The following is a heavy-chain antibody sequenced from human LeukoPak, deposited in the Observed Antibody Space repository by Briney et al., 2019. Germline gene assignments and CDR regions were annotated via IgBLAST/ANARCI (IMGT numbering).Heavy chain of an antibody. V-gene: IGHV4-59*08. CDR2: IYYSGTT. D-gene: IGHD2-2*01. CDR3: ARSIIPVAPRLDY. CDR1: GGSIRSYY. Sequence: SETLSLTCTASGGSIRSYYWSWIRQPPGKGLEWIGYIYYSGTTNYNPSLKSRVTISVDTSKNQFSLKLSSVTAADTATYYCARSIIPVAPRLDYWGQGTLVSVSS. J-gene: IGHJ4*02.